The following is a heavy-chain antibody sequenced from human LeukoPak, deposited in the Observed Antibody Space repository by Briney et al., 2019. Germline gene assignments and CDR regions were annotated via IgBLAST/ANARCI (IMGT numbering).Heavy chain of an antibody. CDR2: IYYSGST. CDR1: GGSISSSSYY. D-gene: IGHD3-10*01. J-gene: IGHJ4*02. Sequence: SETLSLTCTVSGGSISSSSYYWGWIRQPPGKGLEWIGSIYYSGSTNYNPSLKSRVTISVDTSKNQFSLKLSSVTAADTAVYYCARGLDYYGSGTYYRGDYFDYWGQGTLVTVSS. V-gene: IGHV4-39*07. CDR3: ARGLDYYGSGTYYRGDYFDY.